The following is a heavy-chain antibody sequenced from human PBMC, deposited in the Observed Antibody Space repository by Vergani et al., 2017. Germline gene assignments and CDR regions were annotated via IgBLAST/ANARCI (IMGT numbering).Heavy chain of an antibody. J-gene: IGHJ6*03. CDR2: ISWNSGSI. D-gene: IGHD5-24*01. V-gene: IGHV3-9*01. Sequence: EVQLLESGGGLVQPGGSLRLSCAASGFTFDDYAMHWVRQAPGKGLEWVSGISWNSGSIGYADSVKGRFTISRDNAKNSLYLQMNSLRAEDTAVYYCARELKDGYPNYYYYYYMDVWGKGTTVTVSS. CDR3: ARELKDGYPNYYYYYYMDV. CDR1: GFTFDDYA.